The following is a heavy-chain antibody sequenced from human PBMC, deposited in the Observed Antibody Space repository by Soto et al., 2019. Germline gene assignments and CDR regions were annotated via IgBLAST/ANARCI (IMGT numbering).Heavy chain of an antibody. J-gene: IGHJ3*02. CDR3: ARIRSLAAAGVIRYAFDI. D-gene: IGHD6-13*01. Sequence: TLTLTCTVSGFSLSDARKGVSWIRQPPGKALEWLAHIFFNDEKSYSSSLESRVTISRDTSKSQLVLSMTNMDPMDTATYYCARIRSLAAAGVIRYAFDIWGQGTMVTVSS. CDR2: IFFNDEK. CDR1: GFSLSDARKG. V-gene: IGHV2-26*01.